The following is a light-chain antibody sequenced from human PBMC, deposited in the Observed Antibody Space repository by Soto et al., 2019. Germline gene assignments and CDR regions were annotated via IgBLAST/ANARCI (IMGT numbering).Light chain of an antibody. J-gene: IGKJ1*01. CDR3: QLYNSYSEA. Sequence: EIQKTRSPSSQSASVGDRVTINCRARQSISTYLNWYQQKPGKAPNLLIYKASTLKSGVPSRFSGSGSGTEFTLTISGLQPDDFATYYCQLYNSYSEAFGHGTKVDIK. CDR2: KAS. CDR1: QSISTY. V-gene: IGKV1-5*03.